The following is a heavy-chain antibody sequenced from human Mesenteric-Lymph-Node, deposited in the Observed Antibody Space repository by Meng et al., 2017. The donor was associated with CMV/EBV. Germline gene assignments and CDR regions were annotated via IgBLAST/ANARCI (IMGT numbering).Heavy chain of an antibody. CDR3: ARRRHGDADV. CDR2: ISSSSNTI. Sequence: GGSLSLSCAASGFTFSLYAMNWVRQAPGKGLEWVSYISSSSNTIYYADSVKGRFTISRDNANNSLFLQMNSLRAEDTAVYYCARRRHGDADVWGRGTTVTVSS. J-gene: IGHJ6*02. V-gene: IGHV3-48*04. CDR1: GFTFSLYA.